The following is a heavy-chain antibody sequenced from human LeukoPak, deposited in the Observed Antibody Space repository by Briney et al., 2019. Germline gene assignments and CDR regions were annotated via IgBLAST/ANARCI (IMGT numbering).Heavy chain of an antibody. Sequence: ETLSLTCTVSGGSISSYYWSWIRQPPGKGLEWVSYISRSSSTIHYADSVKGRFTISRDNAKNSLYLQMNSLRAEDTAVYYCARDGDTWDYDFWSGYYFDYWGQGTLVTVSS. CDR3: ARDGDTWDYDFWSGYYFDY. D-gene: IGHD3-3*01. CDR2: ISRSSSTI. V-gene: IGHV3-48*01. J-gene: IGHJ4*02. CDR1: GGSISSYY.